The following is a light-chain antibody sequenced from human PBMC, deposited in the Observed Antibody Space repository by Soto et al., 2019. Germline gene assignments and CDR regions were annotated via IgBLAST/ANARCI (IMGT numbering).Light chain of an antibody. Sequence: QSVLTQPPSVSGAPGQGVAISCTGSGSKIGAGYDEHWYQQIPRTAPKLLIYANSNRPSGVPDRFSGSKSGTSASLAITGLQAEDEGDYYCQSYDSHVVFGGGTKLTVL. CDR1: GSKIGAGYD. CDR2: ANS. J-gene: IGLJ2*01. CDR3: QSYDSHVV. V-gene: IGLV1-40*01.